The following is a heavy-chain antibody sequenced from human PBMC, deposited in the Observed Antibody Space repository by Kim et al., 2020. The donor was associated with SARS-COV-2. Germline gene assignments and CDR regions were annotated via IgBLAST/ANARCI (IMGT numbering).Heavy chain of an antibody. J-gene: IGHJ4*02. CDR1: GYSFTSYW. Sequence: GESLKISCKGSGYSFTSYWIGWVRQMPGKGLEWMGVIYPGDSDTRYSPSFQGQVTISADTSISTAYLQWSSLKASDTAMYYCARWPVVIAARLLYYFDYWGRGTLVTVPS. D-gene: IGHD6-6*01. CDR2: IYPGDSDT. V-gene: IGHV5-51*01. CDR3: ARWPVVIAARLLYYFDY.